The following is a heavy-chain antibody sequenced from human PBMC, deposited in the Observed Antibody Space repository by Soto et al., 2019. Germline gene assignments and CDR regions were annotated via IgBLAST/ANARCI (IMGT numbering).Heavy chain of an antibody. CDR2: MNPNSGNT. J-gene: IGHJ4*02. Sequence: ASVKVSCKASGYTFTSYDINWLRQATGQGLEWMGWMNPNSGNTGYAQKFQGRVTMTRNTSISTAYMELSSLRSEDTAVYYCAREVLASIFGVVTESHFDYWGQGTLVTVSS. D-gene: IGHD3-3*01. CDR1: GYTFTSYD. CDR3: AREVLASIFGVVTESHFDY. V-gene: IGHV1-8*01.